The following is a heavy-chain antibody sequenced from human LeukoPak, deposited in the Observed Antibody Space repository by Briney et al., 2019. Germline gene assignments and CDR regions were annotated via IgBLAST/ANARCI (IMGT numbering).Heavy chain of an antibody. V-gene: IGHV3-74*01. J-gene: IGHJ3*02. CDR1: GFTFSSYW. CDR3: ARDLAYCGGDCYSPAAFDI. D-gene: IGHD2-21*02. Sequence: GGSLRLSCAASGFTFSSYWMHWVRQAPGKGLVWVSRINSDGSSTSYADSVKGRFTISRDNAKNTLYLQMNSLRAEDTAVYYCARDLAYCGGDCYSPAAFDIWGQGTMVTVPS. CDR2: INSDGSST.